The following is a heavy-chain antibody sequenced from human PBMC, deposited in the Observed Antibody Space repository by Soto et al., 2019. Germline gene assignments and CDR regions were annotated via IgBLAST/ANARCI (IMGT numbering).Heavy chain of an antibody. CDR3: AKARAYSTGNYFYGMNV. V-gene: IGHV3-9*01. CDR2: ISWNSGYI. J-gene: IGHJ6*02. CDR1: GFSFDDFA. D-gene: IGHD1-1*01. Sequence: EVRLVESGGGLVQPGRSLRLSCAASGFSFDDFAVHWVRQAPGKGLEWVSGISWNSGYIGYAASVKGRFTISRDNSKKSLYLQMNSLTAEDTALYYCAKARAYSTGNYFYGMNVWGQGTTVTVSS.